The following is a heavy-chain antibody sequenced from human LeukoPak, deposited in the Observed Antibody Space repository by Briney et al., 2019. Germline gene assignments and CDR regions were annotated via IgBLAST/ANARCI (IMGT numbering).Heavy chain of an antibody. CDR1: GGSFSGYY. Sequence: PSETLSLTCAVYGGSFSGYYWSWIRQPPGKGLEWIGEINHSGSTNYNPSLKSRVTMSVDTSKNQFSLKLSSVTAADTAVYYCARDQGYPHFDYWGQGTLVTVSS. D-gene: IGHD3-16*02. V-gene: IGHV4-34*01. CDR3: ARDQGYPHFDY. J-gene: IGHJ4*02. CDR2: INHSGST.